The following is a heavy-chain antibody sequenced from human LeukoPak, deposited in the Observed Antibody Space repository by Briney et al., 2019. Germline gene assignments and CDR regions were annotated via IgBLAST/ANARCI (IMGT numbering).Heavy chain of an antibody. V-gene: IGHV1-46*01. Sequence: ASVKVSCKASGYTFTSYYMHWVRQAPGQGLEWMGIINPSGGSTSYAQKFQGRVTMTRDTSTSTVYMELSSLRSEDTAVYYCARVESYYDSSGYYSYYFDYWGQGTLVTVSS. CDR3: ARVESYYDSSGYYSYYFDY. D-gene: IGHD3-22*01. CDR2: INPSGGST. J-gene: IGHJ4*02. CDR1: GYTFTSYY.